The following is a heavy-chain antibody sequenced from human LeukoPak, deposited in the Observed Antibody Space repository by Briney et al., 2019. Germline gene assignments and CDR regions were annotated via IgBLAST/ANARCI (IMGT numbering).Heavy chain of an antibody. CDR3: ARDYPPY. Sequence: GGSLRLSCAASGFTFSSPWMHWVRQAPGKGLVWVSRINTDGKTTTYADSVKGRFTVSRDNTKNTLYLQMNSLSAEDTALYYCARDYPPYWGQGTLVTVSA. CDR1: GFTFSSPW. CDR2: INTDGKTT. J-gene: IGHJ4*02. V-gene: IGHV3-74*01.